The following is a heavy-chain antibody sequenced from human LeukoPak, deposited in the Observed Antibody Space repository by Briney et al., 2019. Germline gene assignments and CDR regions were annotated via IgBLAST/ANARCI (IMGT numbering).Heavy chain of an antibody. CDR3: ARATGSTRNAFDI. J-gene: IGHJ3*02. D-gene: IGHD1-1*01. CDR2: VHYSGST. V-gene: IGHV4-59*12. Sequence: PSETLSLTCTDSHGSINSYYWSWIRQSPRKGLAWIGYVHYSGSTNYNPSLKSRVTISVDTSKKQVSLKLNSVTAVDTAVYYCARATGSTRNAFDIWGQGTMVTVSS. CDR1: HGSINSYY.